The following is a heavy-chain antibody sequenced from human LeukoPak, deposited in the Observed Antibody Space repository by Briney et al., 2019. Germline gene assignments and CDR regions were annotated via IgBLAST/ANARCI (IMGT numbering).Heavy chain of an antibody. J-gene: IGHJ5*02. D-gene: IGHD2-2*01. CDR1: GGPFSGYY. CDR2: IYTSGST. V-gene: IGHV4-4*07. Sequence: SETLSLTCAVYGGPFSGYYWSWIRQPAGKGLEWIGRIYTSGSTNYNPSLKSRVTMSVDTSKNQFSLKLSSVTAADTAVYYCARDIIVVVPAAMGSNWFDPWGQGTLVTVSS. CDR3: ARDIIVVVPAAMGSNWFDP.